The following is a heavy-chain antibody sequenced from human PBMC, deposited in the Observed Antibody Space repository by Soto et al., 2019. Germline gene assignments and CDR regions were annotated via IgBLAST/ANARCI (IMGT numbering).Heavy chain of an antibody. CDR2: VYYTGST. CDR1: AGSISNFY. Sequence: TSETLSLTCTVSAGSISNFYWTWIRQPPGKGLEWIGYVYYTGSTSYNPSLKRRVTFSADSSRGQFSLRLNSVTAADTAVYYCARTVLGPDLLADSFVDYYYYMDVWGQGTTVTVSS. CDR3: ARTVLGPDLLADSFVDYYYYMDV. D-gene: IGHD3-9*01. V-gene: IGHV4-59*08. J-gene: IGHJ6*03.